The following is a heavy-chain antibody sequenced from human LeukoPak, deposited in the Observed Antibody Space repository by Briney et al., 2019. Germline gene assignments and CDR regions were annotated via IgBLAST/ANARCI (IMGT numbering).Heavy chain of an antibody. CDR2: ISSGSSAI. CDR1: GFTFTTYS. V-gene: IGHV3-21*01. CDR3: ARESSGYDSYYYYYMDV. Sequence: GGSLRLSCEASGFTFTTYSMTWVRQAPGKGLEWVSIISSGSSAIFSADALKGRFTISRDDAKNLLYLDMNSLRAEDTAVYYCARESSGYDSYYYYYMDVWGKGTTVTVSS. D-gene: IGHD5-12*01. J-gene: IGHJ6*03.